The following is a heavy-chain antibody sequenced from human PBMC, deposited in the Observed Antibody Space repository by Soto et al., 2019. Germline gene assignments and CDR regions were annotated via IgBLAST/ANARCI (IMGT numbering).Heavy chain of an antibody. CDR2: ITRRSENI. D-gene: IGHD3-10*01. Sequence: GESLKISCAASGFIFSNDAMSWVRQAPGKGLEWVSAITRRSENIYYAASVRGRFTISRDNSKNTLYLQMTSLGADDTATYYCVRDVRFRSRGNWFDPWGQGTRVTVSS. CDR3: VRDVRFRSRGNWFDP. V-gene: IGHV3-23*01. J-gene: IGHJ5*02. CDR1: GFIFSNDA.